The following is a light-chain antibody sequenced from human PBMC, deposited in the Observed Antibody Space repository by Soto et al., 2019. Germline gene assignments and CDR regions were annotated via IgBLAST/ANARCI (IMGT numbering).Light chain of an antibody. CDR1: HNVERW. Sequence: DVQMTLSPGNRLAPVGDRVTINCRASHNVERWMAWYQQKPGKAPSLLIFDASTLHSGVPSRFGGSGSGTEFTLSITSLQPDDFPTYDGQQCFWHWMYGQGTKVDIK. V-gene: IGKV1-5*01. J-gene: IGKJ1*01. CDR2: DAS. CDR3: QQCFWHWM.